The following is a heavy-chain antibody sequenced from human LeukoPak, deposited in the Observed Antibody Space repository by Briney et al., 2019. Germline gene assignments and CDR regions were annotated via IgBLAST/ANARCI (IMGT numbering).Heavy chain of an antibody. J-gene: IGHJ3*02. Sequence: GGSLRLSCAASGLTFSSYAMHWVRQAPGKGLEWVAVISYDGSNKYYADSVKGRFTISRDNSKNTLYLQMNSLRAEDTAVYYCARRGFSGSAFDIWGQGTMVTVSS. V-gene: IGHV3-30-3*01. CDR2: ISYDGSNK. CDR3: ARRGFSGSAFDI. D-gene: IGHD6-19*01. CDR1: GLTFSSYA.